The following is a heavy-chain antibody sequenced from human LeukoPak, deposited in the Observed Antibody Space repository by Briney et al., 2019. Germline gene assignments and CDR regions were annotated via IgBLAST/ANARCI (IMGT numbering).Heavy chain of an antibody. D-gene: IGHD6-13*01. Sequence: PSETLSLTRTVSGGSISSYYWSWIRQPPGKGLEWIGYIYYSGSTNYNPSLKSRVTISVDTSKNQFSLKLSSVTAADTAVYYCARGSSSSPNWFDPWGQGTLVTVSS. J-gene: IGHJ5*02. CDR3: ARGSSSSPNWFDP. V-gene: IGHV4-59*01. CDR2: IYYSGST. CDR1: GGSISSYY.